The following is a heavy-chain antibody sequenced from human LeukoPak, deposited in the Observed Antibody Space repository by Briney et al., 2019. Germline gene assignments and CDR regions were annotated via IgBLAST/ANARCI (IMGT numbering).Heavy chain of an antibody. J-gene: IGHJ4*02. CDR3: AKDRATIALDY. D-gene: IGHD5-12*01. V-gene: IGHV3-30*18. CDR1: GFTFSSYG. CDR2: ISYDGSNK. Sequence: GGSLRLSCAVSGFTFSSYGMHWVRQAPGKGLEWVAVISYDGSNKYYADSVKGRFTISRDNSKNTLYLQMNSLRAEDTAVYYCAKDRATIALDYWGQGTLVTVSS.